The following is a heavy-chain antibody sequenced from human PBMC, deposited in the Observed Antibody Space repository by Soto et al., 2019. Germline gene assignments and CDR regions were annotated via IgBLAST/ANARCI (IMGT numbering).Heavy chain of an antibody. CDR1: GYSISSSNW. J-gene: IGHJ4*02. CDR3: ASSDLQGPIDY. Sequence: PSETLSLTCAVSGYSISSSNWWGWVRQPPGKELEWIGYIYYSGTTYYNPSLKSRVTMSVDTSKNQFSLKLTSVTAVDTAVYYCASSDLQGPIDYWGQGTLVTVSS. D-gene: IGHD6-25*01. CDR2: IYYSGTT. V-gene: IGHV4-28*01.